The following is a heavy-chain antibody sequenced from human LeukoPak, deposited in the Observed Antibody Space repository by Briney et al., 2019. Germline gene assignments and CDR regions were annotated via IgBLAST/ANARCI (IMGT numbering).Heavy chain of an antibody. V-gene: IGHV3-43D*03. Sequence: GWSLRLSCAASGLTFDDYGMQWVRQAAGKGLEWVCLISWHGGNSYYADSLKGRFTVSRDNSKNSQYLQMNSLRPEDTALYYCAGSSVNGHAFDIWGQGTMVTVSS. CDR3: AGSSVNGHAFDI. D-gene: IGHD4-17*01. CDR1: GLTFDDYG. CDR2: ISWHGGNS. J-gene: IGHJ3*02.